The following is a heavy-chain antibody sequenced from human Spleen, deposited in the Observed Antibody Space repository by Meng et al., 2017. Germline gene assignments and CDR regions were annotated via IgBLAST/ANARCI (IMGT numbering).Heavy chain of an antibody. J-gene: IGHJ4*02. V-gene: IGHV4-4*02. CDR3: TKNDFYCLGY. CDR1: GASFGGDNW. CDR2: ISHRGST. D-gene: IGHD2-21*01. Sequence: VHCLVMSSGTLALPCAFSGASFGGDNWWSWVRRPPGKGLEWIGEISHRGSTNYNPSLKSRITISVDTPKNQFSLTLSSVTAADTAVYYCTKNDFYCLGYWGQGTLVTVSS.